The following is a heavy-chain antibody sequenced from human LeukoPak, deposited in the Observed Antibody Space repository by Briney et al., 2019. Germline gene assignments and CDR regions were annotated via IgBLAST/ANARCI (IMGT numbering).Heavy chain of an antibody. V-gene: IGHV3-74*01. Sequence: GGSLRLSCAASGFTFSTYAVNWVRQAPGKGLVWVSRIDPDGSSTNYADSVKGRFTISRDNAKNTLYLQLNSLRAEDTAVYYCAREDYSNYAPYFDYWGQGTLVTVSS. J-gene: IGHJ4*02. CDR3: AREDYSNYAPYFDY. CDR2: IDPDGSST. CDR1: GFTFSTYA. D-gene: IGHD4-4*01.